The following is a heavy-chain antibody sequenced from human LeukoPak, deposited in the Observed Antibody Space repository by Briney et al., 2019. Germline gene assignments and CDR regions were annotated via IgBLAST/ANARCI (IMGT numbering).Heavy chain of an antibody. Sequence: GGSLRLSCATSGFTLSDYYMNWVRQAPGKGLEWVGRTRNKANSYITDYAASVKGRFTISRDDSKKSLYLQMNSLKTEDTAVYYCARDGYYDYVWGSYRSNPFDYWGQGTLVTVSS. D-gene: IGHD3-16*02. J-gene: IGHJ4*02. V-gene: IGHV3-72*01. CDR2: TRNKANSYIT. CDR3: ARDGYYDYVWGSYRSNPFDY. CDR1: GFTLSDYY.